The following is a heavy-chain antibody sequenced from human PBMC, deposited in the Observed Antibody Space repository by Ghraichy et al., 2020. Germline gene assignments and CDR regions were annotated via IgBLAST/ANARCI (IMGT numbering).Heavy chain of an antibody. CDR2: IYYSGNA. CDR1: GGSTSSSY. V-gene: IGHV4-59*12. CDR3: ARVNPRDYYHYMDV. J-gene: IGHJ6*03. Sequence: SETLSLTCTVSGGSTSSSYWSWLRQPPGKRLEWIAYIYYSGNAIHNPSFKSRVTISLDTPKNQFSLKLSSVTAADTAVHYCARVNPRDYYHYMDVWGKGTTVTVSS.